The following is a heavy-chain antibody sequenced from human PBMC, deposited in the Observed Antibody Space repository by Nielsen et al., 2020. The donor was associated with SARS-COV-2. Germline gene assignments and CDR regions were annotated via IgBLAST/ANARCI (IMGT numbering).Heavy chain of an antibody. CDR3: ARVGYSSGWTPHYYYHMDV. V-gene: IGHV4-34*01. J-gene: IGHJ6*03. Sequence: WIRQPPGKGLEWIGEINHSGSTNYNPSLKSRVTISVDTSKNQFSLKLSSVTAADTAVYYCARVGYSSGWTPHYYYHMDVWGKGTTVTVSS. CDR2: INHSGST. D-gene: IGHD6-19*01.